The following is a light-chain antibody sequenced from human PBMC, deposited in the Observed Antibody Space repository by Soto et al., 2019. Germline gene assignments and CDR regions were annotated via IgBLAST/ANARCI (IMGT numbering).Light chain of an antibody. V-gene: IGLV1-44*01. CDR3: AAWDDSLNGPL. CDR2: SNN. J-gene: IGLJ3*02. Sequence: QLVLTQPPSASGTPGQRVTISCSGSSSNIGSNTVNWYQQLPGTAPTLLIYSNNQRPSGVPDRFSGSKSGTSASLAVNGLQSGDEADYYFAAWDDSLNGPLFGGGTKLTVL. CDR1: SSNIGSNT.